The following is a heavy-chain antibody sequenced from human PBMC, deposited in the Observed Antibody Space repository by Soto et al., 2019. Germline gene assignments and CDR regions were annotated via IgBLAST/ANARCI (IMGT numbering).Heavy chain of an antibody. CDR2: MSWDGSDE. CDR3: AKEGCSGGICYGFDY. V-gene: IGHV3-30*18. CDR1: GFTFSSYG. D-gene: IGHD2-15*01. Sequence: QVQLVGSGGGVVQPGRSLRLSCAASGFTFSSYGMHWVRQVPGKGLEWVAVMSWDGSDEFYEETVNGRFTVSRDNSRNTLYLQMNSLRPEDTAVYYCAKEGCSGGICYGFDYWGQGTLVTVSS. J-gene: IGHJ4*02.